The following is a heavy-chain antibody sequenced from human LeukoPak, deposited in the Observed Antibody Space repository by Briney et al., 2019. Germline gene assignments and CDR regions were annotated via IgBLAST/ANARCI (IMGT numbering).Heavy chain of an antibody. V-gene: IGHV3-48*01. CDR2: ISISSSTI. J-gene: IGHJ4*02. Sequence: GGSLRLSCAASGFTFSSYHMNWVRQAPGKGLEWVSYISISSSTIYYADSVKGRFAISRDDANSLVYLQMNSLRAEDTAVYYCARTNERELDYWGQGTLVTVSS. D-gene: IGHD1-26*01. CDR3: ARTNERELDY. CDR1: GFTFSSYH.